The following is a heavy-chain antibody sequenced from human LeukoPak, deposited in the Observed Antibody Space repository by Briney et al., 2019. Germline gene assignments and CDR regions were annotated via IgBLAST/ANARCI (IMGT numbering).Heavy chain of an antibody. J-gene: IGHJ4*02. V-gene: IGHV1-24*01. D-gene: IGHD4-23*01. CDR1: GYTLTELS. CDR2: FDPEDGET. Sequence: GASVKVSCKVSGYTLTELSMHWVRQAPGKGLEWMGGFDPEDGETIYAQKFQGRVTMTEDTSTDTAYMELRSLRSDDTAVYYCARELFGGGNSGLTDYWGQGTLVTVSS. CDR3: ARELFGGGNSGLTDY.